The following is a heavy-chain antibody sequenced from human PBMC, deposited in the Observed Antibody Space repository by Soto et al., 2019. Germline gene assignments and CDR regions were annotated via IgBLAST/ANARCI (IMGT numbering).Heavy chain of an antibody. D-gene: IGHD5-12*01. V-gene: IGHV4-34*01. CDR2: INHSGST. CDR3: ARGGRGGYNYNWFDP. J-gene: IGHJ5*02. CDR1: GGSFSGYY. Sequence: TSETLSLTCAVYGGSFSGYYWSWIRQPPGKGLEWIGEINHSGSTNYNPSLKSRVTISVDTSKNQFSLKLSSVTAADTAVYYCARGGRGGYNYNWFDPWGQGTLVTVSS.